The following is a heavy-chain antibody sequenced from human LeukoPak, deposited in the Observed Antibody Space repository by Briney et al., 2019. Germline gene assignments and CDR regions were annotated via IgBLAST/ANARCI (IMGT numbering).Heavy chain of an antibody. CDR1: GFTFSGFW. CDR3: ARSSYSSSSSV. Sequence: GGSLRLSCAVSGFTFSGFWMSWSRQAPGKGLEWVASINSDGSEGYYADVVKGRFTISRDNAKNSLYLQINSLRAEDAAVYYCARSSYSSSSSVWGQGTMVAVSS. J-gene: IGHJ3*01. CDR2: INSDGSEG. D-gene: IGHD6-6*01. V-gene: IGHV3-7*03.